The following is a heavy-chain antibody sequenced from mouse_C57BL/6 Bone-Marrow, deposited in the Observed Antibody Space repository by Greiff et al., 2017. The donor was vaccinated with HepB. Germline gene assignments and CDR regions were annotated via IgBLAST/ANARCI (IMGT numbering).Heavy chain of an antibody. Sequence: QVQLKESGPELVKPGASVKISCKASGYSFTSYYIHWVKQRPGQGLEWIGWIYPGSGNTKYNEKFKGKATLTADTSSSTAYMQLSSLTSEDSAVYYCARKVYYYGSLYYFDYWGQGTTLTVSS. CDR3: ARKVYYYGSLYYFDY. V-gene: IGHV1-66*01. J-gene: IGHJ2*01. D-gene: IGHD1-1*01. CDR1: GYSFTSYY. CDR2: IYPGSGNT.